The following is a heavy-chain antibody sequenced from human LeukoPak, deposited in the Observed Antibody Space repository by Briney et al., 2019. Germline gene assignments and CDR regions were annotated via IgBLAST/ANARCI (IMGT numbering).Heavy chain of an antibody. V-gene: IGHV4-39*01. CDR2: IYYTGNT. J-gene: IGHJ4*02. CDR3: ASTDYYDFYFDY. Sequence: SETLSLTCTVSGVSISSSYSYWGWIRQPPGMGLEWIGSIYYTGNTYYNASLKSQVSISIDTSKNQFSLKLTSVTAADTAVYYCASTDYYDFYFDYWGQGTLVTVSS. D-gene: IGHD3-22*01. CDR1: GVSISSSYSY.